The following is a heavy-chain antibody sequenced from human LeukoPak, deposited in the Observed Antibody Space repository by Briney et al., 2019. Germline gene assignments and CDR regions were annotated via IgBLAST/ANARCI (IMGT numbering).Heavy chain of an antibody. J-gene: IGHJ5*02. Sequence: SETLSLTCAVYGGSFSGYYWSWIRQPPGKGVEWIVEINHSGSTNYTPSLNSRVTISVATSKNQFSLKLSSVTAADTAVYYCALGDVVVPAATWRQGTLVTVSA. D-gene: IGHD2-2*01. CDR3: ALGDVVVPAAT. CDR1: GGSFSGYY. V-gene: IGHV4-34*01. CDR2: INHSGST.